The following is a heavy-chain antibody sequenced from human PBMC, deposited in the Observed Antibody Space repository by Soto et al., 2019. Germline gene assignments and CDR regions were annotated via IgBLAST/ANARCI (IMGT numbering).Heavy chain of an antibody. CDR1: GFTFGSYT. Sequence: EVQMLEYGGGLVQPGGSLGLSCAAAGFTFGSYTMSWVRQAPGKGLEWVSGISGSGGSTFYADFVKGRFTISRDNSNNMVYLQMDNVRADDTAVYYCARQQGGSLSSLYFDYWGQGTLVTVSS. V-gene: IGHV3-23*01. D-gene: IGHD2-15*01. J-gene: IGHJ4*02. CDR2: ISGSGGST. CDR3: ARQQGGSLSSLYFDY.